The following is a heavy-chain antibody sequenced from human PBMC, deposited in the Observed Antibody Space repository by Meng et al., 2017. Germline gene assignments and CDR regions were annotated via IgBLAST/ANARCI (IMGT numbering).Heavy chain of an antibody. CDR3: ARDIVVVPAAIFQYDYYYGMDV. V-gene: IGHV1-2*06. J-gene: IGHJ6*02. Sequence: ASVKVSCKASGYTFTGYYMHWVRPAPGQGLEWMGRINPNSGGTNYAQKFQSRVTMTRDTSISTAYMELSRLRSDDTAVYYCARDIVVVPAAIFQYDYYYGMDVWGQGTMVTVSS. CDR1: GYTFTGYY. CDR2: INPNSGGT. D-gene: IGHD2-2*01.